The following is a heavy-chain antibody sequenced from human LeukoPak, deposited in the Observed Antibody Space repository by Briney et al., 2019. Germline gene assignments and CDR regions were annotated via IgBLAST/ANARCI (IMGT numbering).Heavy chain of an antibody. Sequence: PGRSLRLSCAASGFIFSTYGMNWVRQAPGKGLEWVAIIWYDGSNEYYADSVKGRFSISRDNSKSTLYLEMNSLRADDTAIYYCASSTVTTRGVGDFDLWGHGTWVTVSS. CDR3: ASSTVTTRGVGDFDL. D-gene: IGHD4-17*01. CDR2: IWYDGSNE. CDR1: GFIFSTYG. V-gene: IGHV3-33*08. J-gene: IGHJ3*01.